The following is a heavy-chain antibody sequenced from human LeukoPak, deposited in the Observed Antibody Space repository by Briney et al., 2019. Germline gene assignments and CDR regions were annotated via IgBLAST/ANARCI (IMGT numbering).Heavy chain of an antibody. CDR1: GGSISSSSYY. V-gene: IGHV4-39*01. J-gene: IGHJ4*02. CDR3: ARLSGLLWFGEPTNFDY. Sequence: PSETLSLTCTVSGGSISSSSYYWGWIRQPPGKGLEWIGSIYYSGSTYYNPSLKSRVTISVDTSKNQFSLKLSSVTAADTAVYYCARLSGLLWFGEPTNFDYWGQGTLVTVSS. CDR2: IYYSGST. D-gene: IGHD3-10*01.